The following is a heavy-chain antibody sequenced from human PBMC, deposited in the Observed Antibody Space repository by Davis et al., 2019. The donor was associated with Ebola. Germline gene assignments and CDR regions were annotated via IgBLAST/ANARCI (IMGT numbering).Heavy chain of an antibody. CDR3: ARHKIAVAGTQGAFDI. CDR1: GYSFTSYW. J-gene: IGHJ3*02. CDR2: IYPGDSDT. V-gene: IGHV5-51*01. D-gene: IGHD6-19*01. Sequence: PGGSLRLSCKGSGYSFTSYWIGWVRQMPGKGLEWMAIIYPGDSDTRFSPSFQGQVTISADKSITTAYLQWSSLKASDTAMYFCARHKIAVAGTQGAFDIWGQGTMVTVSS.